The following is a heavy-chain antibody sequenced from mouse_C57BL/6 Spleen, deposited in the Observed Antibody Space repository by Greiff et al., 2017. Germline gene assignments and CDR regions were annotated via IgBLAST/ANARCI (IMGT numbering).Heavy chain of an antibody. V-gene: IGHV1-76*01. CDR3: AREDGYYVFDY. Sequence: QVQLQQSGAELVRPGASVKLSCKASGYTFTDYYINWVKQRPGQGLEWIARVYPGSGNTYYNEKFKGKATLTAEKSSSTAYMPLISLTSDVSAVYFCAREDGYYVFDYWGQGTTLTVSS. D-gene: IGHD2-3*01. CDR1: GYTFTDYY. CDR2: VYPGSGNT. J-gene: IGHJ2*01.